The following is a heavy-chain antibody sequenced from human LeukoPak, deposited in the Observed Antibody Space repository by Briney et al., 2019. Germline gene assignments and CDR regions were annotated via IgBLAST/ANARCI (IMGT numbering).Heavy chain of an antibody. J-gene: IGHJ6*02. V-gene: IGHV1-18*01. Sequence: ASVTVSFKASGYTFTNYGISWVGQAPGQGREWMGWISAYKGNTNYTQKLQGRVTMTTDTSTSTAYMELRSLRSDDTAVYYCARDRRLGITGTTYYGMDVWGQGTTVTVSS. CDR2: ISAYKGNT. CDR3: ARDRRLGITGTTYYGMDV. CDR1: GYTFTNYG. D-gene: IGHD1-7*01.